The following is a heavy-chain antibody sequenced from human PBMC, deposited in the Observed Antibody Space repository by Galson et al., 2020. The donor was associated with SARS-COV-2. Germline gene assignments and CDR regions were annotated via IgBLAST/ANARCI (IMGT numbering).Heavy chain of an antibody. CDR1: GFTFSTSA. D-gene: IGHD1-26*01. Sequence: GESLKISCVASGFTFSTSAMSWVRQAPGKGLEWVAGITNSGGRTNYADSVKGRFTISRDNYKNTLYLQMSSLRADDSAVYYCARMTPPLSTLPPGSDSWGQGVVVTVSS. V-gene: IGHV3-23*01. CDR3: ARMTPPLSTLPPGSDS. J-gene: IGHJ4*02. CDR2: ITNSGGRT.